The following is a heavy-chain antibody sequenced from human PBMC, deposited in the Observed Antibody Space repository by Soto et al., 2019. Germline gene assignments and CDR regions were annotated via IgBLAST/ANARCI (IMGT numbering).Heavy chain of an antibody. J-gene: IGHJ4*02. V-gene: IGHV3-23*01. Sequence: GGSLRLSCAASGFTFSSYAMHWVRQAPGKGLEWVSVISGSGGSTYYADSVKGRFTISRDNSKNTLYLQMNSLRAEDTAVYYCARRGPGTYFDYWGQGTLVTVSS. D-gene: IGHD6-13*01. CDR2: ISGSGGST. CDR1: GFTFSSYA. CDR3: ARRGPGTYFDY.